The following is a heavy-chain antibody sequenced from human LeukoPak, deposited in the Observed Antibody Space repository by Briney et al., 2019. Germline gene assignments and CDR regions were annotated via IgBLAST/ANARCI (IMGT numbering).Heavy chain of an antibody. D-gene: IGHD4-17*01. CDR3: ARDGVYGDYGGWFDP. Sequence: SETLSLTCTVSGGSIRSYYWSWIRQHPGKGLEWIGYIYYSGSAYYNPSLKSRVTISVDTSKNQFSLKLSSVTAADTAVYYCARDGVYGDYGGWFDPWGQGTLVTVSS. V-gene: IGHV4-31*03. J-gene: IGHJ5*02. CDR1: GGSIRSYY. CDR2: IYYSGSA.